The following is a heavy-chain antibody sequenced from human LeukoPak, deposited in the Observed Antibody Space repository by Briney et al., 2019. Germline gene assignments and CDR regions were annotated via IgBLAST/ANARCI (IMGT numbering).Heavy chain of an antibody. V-gene: IGHV1-2*02. CDR3: ARGVRDCSSTSCYILRGLWY. Sequence: ASVKVSFKASGYTFTGYYMQWVRQAPGQGLEWMGWINPKSGGTNYAQKFQGRVTMTRDTSSSTAYMELSRLRSDDTAVYHCARGVRDCSSTSCYILRGLWYWGQGTPVTVSS. CDR2: INPKSGGT. J-gene: IGHJ4*02. D-gene: IGHD2-2*02. CDR1: GYTFTGYY.